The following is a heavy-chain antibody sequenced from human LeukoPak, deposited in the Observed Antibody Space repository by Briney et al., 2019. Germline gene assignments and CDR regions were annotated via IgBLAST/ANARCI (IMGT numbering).Heavy chain of an antibody. V-gene: IGHV4-30-2*01. CDR3: AAQRAATYYFDY. CDR2: IYHSGST. Sequence: SQTLSLTCAVSVGSISSGGYSWSWIRQPPVKGLEWIGYIYHSGSTYYNPSLKSRVTISVDRSKNQFSLKLSSVTAAGTAVYYCAAQRAATYYFDYWGQGTLVTVSS. J-gene: IGHJ4*02. CDR1: VGSISSGGYS. D-gene: IGHD2-15*01.